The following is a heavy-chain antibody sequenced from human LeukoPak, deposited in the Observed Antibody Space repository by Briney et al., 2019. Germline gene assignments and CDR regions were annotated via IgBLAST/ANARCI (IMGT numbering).Heavy chain of an antibody. D-gene: IGHD6-19*01. V-gene: IGHV3-9*01. CDR2: ISWNSGKI. CDR3: AKDFIAVTGGIDF. CDR1: GFTFDDYA. Sequence: GGSLRLSCAGSGFTFDDYAMHWVRQAPGRGLEWVSSISWNSGKIAYADSVKGRFTMSRDNAKNALYLQMNSLRPEDTAFYYCAKDFIAVTGGIDFWGRGTLVTVSA. J-gene: IGHJ4*02.